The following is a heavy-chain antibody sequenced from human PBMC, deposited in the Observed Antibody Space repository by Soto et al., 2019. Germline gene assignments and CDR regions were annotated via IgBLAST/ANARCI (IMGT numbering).Heavy chain of an antibody. D-gene: IGHD6-13*01. CDR3: AREEQQLSGGHAFDI. V-gene: IGHV1-2*04. Sequence: QVQLVQSGAEVKKPGASVKVSCKASGYTFTGYYMHWVRQAPGQGLEWMGWINPNSGGTNYAQKFQGWVTMTRDTSSSTAYMELSRLRSDDTAVYYCAREEQQLSGGHAFDIWGQGTMVTVSS. J-gene: IGHJ3*02. CDR2: INPNSGGT. CDR1: GYTFTGYY.